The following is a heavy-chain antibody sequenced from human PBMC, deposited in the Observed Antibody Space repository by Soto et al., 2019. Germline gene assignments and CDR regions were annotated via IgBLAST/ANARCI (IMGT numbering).Heavy chain of an antibody. CDR1: GFTFSDYY. D-gene: IGHD3-3*01. Sequence: EASGFTFSDYYMRWIRQVPGRGLECLSYVSSDAGFTHYADSVQGRFTISRDNTKNSRFLERKGLRAEDAALYFCAADPRGRGVPLYYWRPETLFTVSS. V-gene: IGHV3-11*06. J-gene: IGHJ4*02. CDR3: AADPRGRGVPLYY. CDR2: VSSDAGFT.